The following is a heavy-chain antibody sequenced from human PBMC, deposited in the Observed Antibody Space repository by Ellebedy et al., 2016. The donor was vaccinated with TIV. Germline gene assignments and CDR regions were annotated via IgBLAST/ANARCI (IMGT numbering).Heavy chain of an antibody. D-gene: IGHD4-17*01. CDR1: GYTFTGYY. CDR2: MNPNSGNT. CDR3: ARDAYGDYEFDY. V-gene: IGHV1-8*02. Sequence: ASVKVSCKASGYTFTGYYMHWVRQAPGQGLEWMGWMNPNSGNTGYAQKFQGRVTMTRNTSISTAYMELSSLRSEDTAVYYCARDAYGDYEFDYWGQGTLVTVSS. J-gene: IGHJ4*02.